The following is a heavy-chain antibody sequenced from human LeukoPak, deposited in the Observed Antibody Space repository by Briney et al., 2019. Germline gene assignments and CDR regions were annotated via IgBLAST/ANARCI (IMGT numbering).Heavy chain of an antibody. D-gene: IGHD1-1*01. V-gene: IGHV1-2*02. CDR1: GGTFSSYA. CDR3: ARMRGLEDY. Sequence: ASVTVSCKASGGTFSSYAISWVRQAPGQGLEWMGWINANSGGTNYAQKFQGRVTMTRDTAISTAYMELSSLRSDDTAVYYCARMRGLEDYWGQGTLVTVSS. CDR2: INANSGGT. J-gene: IGHJ4*02.